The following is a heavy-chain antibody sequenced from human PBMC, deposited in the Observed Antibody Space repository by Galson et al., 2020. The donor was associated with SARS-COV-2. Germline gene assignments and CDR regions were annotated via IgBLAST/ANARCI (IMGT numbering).Heavy chain of an antibody. CDR1: GYTFTGYY. V-gene: IGHV1-2*02. CDR2: INPNSGGT. CDR3: ARAYMVRGVIVPEGNYYYYYGMDV. Sequence: APVKGSCKASGYTFTGYYMHGVRQAPGQGREWMGWINPNSGGTNYAQKFQGRVTMTRDTSISTAYMELSRLRSDDTAVYYCARAYMVRGVIVPEGNYYYYYGMDVWGQGTTVTVSS. J-gene: IGHJ6*02. D-gene: IGHD3-10*01.